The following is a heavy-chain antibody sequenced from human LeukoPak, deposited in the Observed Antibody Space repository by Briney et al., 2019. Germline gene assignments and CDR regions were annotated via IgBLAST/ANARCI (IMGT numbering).Heavy chain of an antibody. CDR2: IDRGVGST. CDR3: AKHSSAVTTSPFDY. V-gene: IGHV3-23*01. CDR1: GFTFSLYD. J-gene: IGHJ4*02. D-gene: IGHD4-17*01. Sequence: GGSLRLSCAASGFTFSLYDMSWVRQAPGKGLECVSAIDRGVGSTYYADSVKGRFTISRDNSKNTLYLQMNSLRAEDTAVYYCAKHSSAVTTSPFDYWGQGTLVTVSS.